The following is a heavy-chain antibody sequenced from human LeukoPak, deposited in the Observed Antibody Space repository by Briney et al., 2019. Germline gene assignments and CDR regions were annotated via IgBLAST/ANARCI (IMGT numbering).Heavy chain of an antibody. CDR2: IYYSGST. V-gene: IGHV4-39*01. D-gene: IGHD1-14*01. CDR1: GASIRSSRYY. Sequence: SETLSLTCTVSGASIRSSRYYSAWIRQPPGKGLEWIGSIYYSGSTYYNPSLKSRLTVSVDTSKNQFSLKLRSVTAPDTAVYYCASRYHGSSWNHPFDFWGQGTLVTVSS. J-gene: IGHJ4*02. CDR3: ASRYHGSSWNHPFDF.